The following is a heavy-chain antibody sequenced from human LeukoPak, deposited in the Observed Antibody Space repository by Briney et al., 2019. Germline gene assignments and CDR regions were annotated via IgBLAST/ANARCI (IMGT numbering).Heavy chain of an antibody. CDR1: GYSFTSYW. CDR2: IYPGDSDT. Sequence: GESLKISCKGSGYSFTSYWIGWVRQMPGKGLEWMGIIYPGDSDTRYSPSFKGQVTISADRFINTAYLRWSSLKASDTALYYCARVGDIVVVPAAEYYFDYWGQGTLVTVSS. D-gene: IGHD2-2*01. J-gene: IGHJ4*02. CDR3: ARVGDIVVVPAAEYYFDY. V-gene: IGHV5-51*01.